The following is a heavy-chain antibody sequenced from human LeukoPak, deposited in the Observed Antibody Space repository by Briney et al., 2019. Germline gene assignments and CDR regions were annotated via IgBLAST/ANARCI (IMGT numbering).Heavy chain of an antibody. CDR3: ARDPGYSSPRGDY. J-gene: IGHJ4*02. CDR2: INPNSGGT. Sequence: ASVKVSCKASGYTFTSYHIHWVRQAPGQGLEWMGWINPNSGGTHYAQKFQGRVTMTRDTPISTAYMELSRLRSDDTAVYYCARDPGYSSPRGDYWGQGTLVTVSS. D-gene: IGHD5-18*01. CDR1: GYTFTSYH. V-gene: IGHV1-2*02.